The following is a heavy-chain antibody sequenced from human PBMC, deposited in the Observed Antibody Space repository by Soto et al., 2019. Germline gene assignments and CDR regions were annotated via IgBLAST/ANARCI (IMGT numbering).Heavy chain of an antibody. D-gene: IGHD2-2*01. CDR2: IKQDGSEK. Sequence: GGSLRLSCAASGFTFSSYWMSWVRQAPGKGLEWVANIKQDGSEKYYVDSVKGRFTISRDNAKNSLYLQMNSLRAEDTAVYYCARDQGVVVPAAMVYYYYYMDVWGKGTTVTVSS. V-gene: IGHV3-7*01. CDR3: ARDQGVVVPAAMVYYYYYMDV. CDR1: GFTFSSYW. J-gene: IGHJ6*03.